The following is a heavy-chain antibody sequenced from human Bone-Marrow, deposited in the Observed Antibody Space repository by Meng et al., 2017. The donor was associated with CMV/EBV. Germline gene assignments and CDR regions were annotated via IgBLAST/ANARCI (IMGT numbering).Heavy chain of an antibody. CDR3: VRDLVGNRDS. CDR2: INTDGTVT. D-gene: IGHD1-14*01. Sequence: QLGESGGGLVRPGGSLRLSCADSGFTFSDYWMHWVRQAPGEGPVWVSRINTDGTVTSYAESVRGRFTISRDNSKNTLYLQMYDLRAGDSGVYYCVRDLVGNRDSWGHGTLVTVSS. V-gene: IGHV3-74*03. CDR1: GFTFSDYW. J-gene: IGHJ5*01.